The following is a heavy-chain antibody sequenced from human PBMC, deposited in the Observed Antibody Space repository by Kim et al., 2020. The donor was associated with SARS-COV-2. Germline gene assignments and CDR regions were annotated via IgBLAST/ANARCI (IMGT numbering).Heavy chain of an antibody. V-gene: IGHV1-3*01. Sequence: ASVKVSCKASGYTFTSYAMHWVRQAPGQRLEWMGWINAGNGKTKSSQRFQGRVTITRDTSATTAYMELSSLRSEDTAVYYCARGGLWFGELAWFDPWGQG. CDR1: GYTFTSYA. CDR2: INAGNGKT. CDR3: ARGGLWFGELAWFDP. D-gene: IGHD3-10*01. J-gene: IGHJ5*02.